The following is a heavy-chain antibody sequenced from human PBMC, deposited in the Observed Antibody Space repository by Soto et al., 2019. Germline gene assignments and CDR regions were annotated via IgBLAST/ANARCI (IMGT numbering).Heavy chain of an antibody. D-gene: IGHD2-15*01. CDR2: ISGSGGST. V-gene: IGHV3-23*01. Sequence: GGSLRLSCAASGFTFSSYAMSWVRQAPGKGLEWVSAISGSGGSTYYADSVKGRFTISRDNSKNTLYLQMNSLRAEDTAVYYCAKDLRRGAWQLPLCSFDYWGQGTLVTVSS. J-gene: IGHJ4*02. CDR1: GFTFSSYA. CDR3: AKDLRRGAWQLPLCSFDY.